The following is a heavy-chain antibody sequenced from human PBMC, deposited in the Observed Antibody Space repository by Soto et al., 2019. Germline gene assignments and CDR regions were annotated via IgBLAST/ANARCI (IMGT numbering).Heavy chain of an antibody. CDR2: ISETGNTK. J-gene: IGHJ2*01. V-gene: IGHV3-11*01. CDR3: AGDGIRSCSTVSAFLLNRTSDL. D-gene: IGHD6-13*01. Sequence: APGKGLEWVSYISETGNTKYYADSVKGRFTISRDNAKKSLYLQMNSLRAEDTAVFYQAGDGIRSCSTVSAFLLNRTSDL.